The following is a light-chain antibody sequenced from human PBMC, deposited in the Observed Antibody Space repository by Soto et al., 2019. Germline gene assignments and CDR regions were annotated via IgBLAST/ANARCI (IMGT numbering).Light chain of an antibody. J-gene: IGLJ1*01. CDR2: GNN. CDR3: AAWDDSLTGYV. Sequence: QSVLTQPPSASGTPGQRVTISCSGSSSNIGSNTVNWYHQLPGTAPKLLNYGNNQRPSGVPDRFSGSKSGTSASLAISGLQSEDEADYYCAAWDDSLTGYVFGTGTKVTVL. CDR1: SSNIGSNT. V-gene: IGLV1-44*01.